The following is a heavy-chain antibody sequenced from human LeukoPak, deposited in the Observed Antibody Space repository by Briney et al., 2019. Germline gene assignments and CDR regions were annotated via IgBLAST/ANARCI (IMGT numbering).Heavy chain of an antibody. J-gene: IGHJ3*01. V-gene: IGHV3-53*01. D-gene: IGHD3-10*01. CDR3: ARDFTRSGSYF. Sequence: GGSLRLSCTVSGFTVSSNSMSWVRQAPGKGLEWVSFIYSDNTHYSDSVKGRFTISRDNAKNSLYLQMNSLRAEDTAVYYCARDFTRSGSYFWGQGTMVTVSS. CDR2: IYSDNT. CDR1: GFTVSSNS.